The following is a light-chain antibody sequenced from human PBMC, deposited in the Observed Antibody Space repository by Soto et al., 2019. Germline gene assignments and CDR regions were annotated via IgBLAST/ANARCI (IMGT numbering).Light chain of an antibody. Sequence: DIVLTQSPGTLSLSPGERATLSCRASQSVDSRYLAWYQQKPGQAPRLLIYAVSSRATGIPDRFSGSGSGTYFTLTISRLEPEDFAEDYCQQYGSSPRYSFGQGTKPEIK. J-gene: IGKJ2*03. CDR3: QQYGSSPRYS. CDR2: AVS. CDR1: QSVDSRY. V-gene: IGKV3-20*01.